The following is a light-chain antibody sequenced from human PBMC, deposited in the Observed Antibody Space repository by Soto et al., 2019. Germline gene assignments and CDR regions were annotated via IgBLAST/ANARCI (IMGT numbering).Light chain of an antibody. Sequence: DTRLTQSPSSLSASGGYRVTITCQASQHISDYLNWYQQKPGKAPKLLIYDGTKLETGVPSRFSGSGSGTEFTFTISSLQPEDTATYYCHQYFNPRTFGGGTKVEIK. V-gene: IGKV1-33*01. J-gene: IGKJ4*01. CDR1: QHISDY. CDR3: HQYFNPRT. CDR2: DGT.